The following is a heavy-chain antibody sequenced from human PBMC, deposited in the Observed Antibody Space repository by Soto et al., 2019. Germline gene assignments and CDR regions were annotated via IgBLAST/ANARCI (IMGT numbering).Heavy chain of an antibody. Sequence: PGGSLRLSCAASGFTFSSYAMSWGRQAPGKGLGWVSAISGSGGRTYYADSVKGRFTISRDNSKNTLYLQMNSLRAEDTAVYYCAKTSLYYYFDYWGQGTLVTVSS. CDR3: AKTSLYYYFDY. D-gene: IGHD3-10*01. V-gene: IGHV3-23*01. CDR1: GFTFSSYA. CDR2: ISGSGGRT. J-gene: IGHJ4*02.